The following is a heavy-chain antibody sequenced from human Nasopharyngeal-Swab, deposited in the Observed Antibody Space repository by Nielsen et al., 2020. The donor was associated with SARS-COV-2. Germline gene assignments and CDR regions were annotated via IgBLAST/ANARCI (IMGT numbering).Heavy chain of an antibody. CDR3: AKNSYGFGYYFDY. J-gene: IGHJ4*02. D-gene: IGHD5-18*01. Sequence: GESLKISCAASGLTFSSYAMSWVRQAPGKGLEWVSVIYSGGSSTYYADSVKGRFTISRDNSKNTLYLQMNSLRAEDTAVYYCAKNSYGFGYYFDYWGQGTLVTVSS. CDR2: IYSGGSST. V-gene: IGHV3-23*03. CDR1: GLTFSSYA.